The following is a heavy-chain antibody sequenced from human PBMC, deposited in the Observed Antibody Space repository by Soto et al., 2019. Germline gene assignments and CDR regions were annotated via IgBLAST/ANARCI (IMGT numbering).Heavy chain of an antibody. CDR3: ARSSSYYDFWSGYSWASWFDP. V-gene: IGHV4-39*01. CDR2: IYYSGST. J-gene: IGHJ5*02. D-gene: IGHD3-3*01. Sequence: PSETLSLTCTVSGGSISSSSYYWGWIRQPPGKGLEWIGSIYYSGSTYYNPSLKSRVTISVDTSKNQFSLKLSSVTAADTAVYYCARSSSYYDFWSGYSWASWFDPWGQGTLVTVS. CDR1: GGSISSSSYY.